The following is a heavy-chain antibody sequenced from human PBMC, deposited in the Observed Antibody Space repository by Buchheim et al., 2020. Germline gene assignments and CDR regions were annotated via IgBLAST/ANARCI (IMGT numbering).Heavy chain of an antibody. CDR3: AKEYMAADGTTRGHLYNWFDP. CDR2: ISYDGSNK. D-gene: IGHD6-13*01. J-gene: IGHJ5*02. Sequence: QVQLVESGGGVVQPGRSLRLSCAASGFTFSSYGIHWVRQAPGKGLEWVAAISYDGSNKFYGDAVKGRFTISGDNSKNTLYLQMKSLKPEDTAVYYCAKEYMAADGTTRGHLYNWFDPWGQGTL. V-gene: IGHV3-30*18. CDR1: GFTFSSYG.